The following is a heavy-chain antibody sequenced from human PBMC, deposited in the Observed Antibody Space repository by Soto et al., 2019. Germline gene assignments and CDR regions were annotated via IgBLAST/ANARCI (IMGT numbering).Heavy chain of an antibody. CDR3: ARDRYYGSGTYYNFYNGMDV. D-gene: IGHD3-10*01. CDR1: GGSISSGDYY. V-gene: IGHV4-30-4*01. J-gene: IGHJ6*02. CDR2: IYYSGST. Sequence: SETLSLTCTVSGGSISSGDYYWSWIRQPPGKGLEWIGNIYYSGSTYYNPSLKSRVTISLVTSKNQFSLKLSSVTAADTAVYYCARDRYYGSGTYYNFYNGMDVWGQGTTVTVSS.